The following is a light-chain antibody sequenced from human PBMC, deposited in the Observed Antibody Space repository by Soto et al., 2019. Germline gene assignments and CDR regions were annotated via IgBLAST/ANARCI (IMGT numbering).Light chain of an antibody. Sequence: QSALTQPASVSGFPGQSITISCTGTNSDIGGNNYVSWYQQHPGKAPKYFIYDVSNRPSGVSNRFSGSKSGNTASLTISGLQAEDEADYYCSVYTSSNTVLFGGGTKLTVL. CDR3: SVYTSSNTVL. J-gene: IGLJ2*01. CDR2: DVS. V-gene: IGLV2-14*01. CDR1: NSDIGGNNY.